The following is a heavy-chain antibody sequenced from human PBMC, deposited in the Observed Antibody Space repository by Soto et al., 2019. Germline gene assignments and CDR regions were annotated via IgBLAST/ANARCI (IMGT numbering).Heavy chain of an antibody. J-gene: IGHJ6*02. CDR2: IRSKAYGGTT. V-gene: IGHV3-49*04. CDR3: TRDLVPGYYGSGSYHSLHYGMDV. Sequence: PGGSLRLSCTASGFTFGDYAMSWVRQAPGKGLEWVGFIRSKAYGGTTEYAASVKGRFTISRDDSKSIAYLQMNSLKTEDTAVYYCTRDLVPGYYGSGSYHSLHYGMDVWGQGXTVTVYS. D-gene: IGHD3-10*01. CDR1: GFTFGDYA.